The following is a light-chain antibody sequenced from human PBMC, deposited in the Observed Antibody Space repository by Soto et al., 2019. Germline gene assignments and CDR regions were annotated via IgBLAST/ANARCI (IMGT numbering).Light chain of an antibody. CDR3: LQYGGSPQT. V-gene: IGKV3-20*01. CDR1: QSVSKY. J-gene: IGKJ1*01. Sequence: EIVLTQSPGTLALSPGEGATLSCRASQSVSKYLAWYQQKPGQAPRLLIYGASNRSTGIPDSFSGSGSGTDFTLTISGLEPEDFAVYYCLQYGGSPQTFGQGTKVEIK. CDR2: GAS.